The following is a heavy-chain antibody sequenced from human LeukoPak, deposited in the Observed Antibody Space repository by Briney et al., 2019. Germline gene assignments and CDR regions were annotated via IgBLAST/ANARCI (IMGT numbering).Heavy chain of an antibody. J-gene: IGHJ6*03. CDR1: GGSISSYY. D-gene: IGHD3-10*01. Sequence: SETLSLTCTVSGGSISSYYWSWIRQPPGKGLEWIGYIYYSGSTNYNPSLKSRVTISVDTSKNQFSLKLSSVTAADTAVYYCASMVPARGAHMDVWGKGTTVTVSS. V-gene: IGHV4-59*12. CDR2: IYYSGST. CDR3: ASMVPARGAHMDV.